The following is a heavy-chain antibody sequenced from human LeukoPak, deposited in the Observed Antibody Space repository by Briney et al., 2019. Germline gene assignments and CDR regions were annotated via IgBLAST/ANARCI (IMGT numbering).Heavy chain of an antibody. CDR1: GFTFSSYE. D-gene: IGHD4-23*01. CDR3: ARNGGYYDY. J-gene: IGHJ4*02. CDR2: ISTSGSTV. V-gene: IGHV3-48*03. Sequence: GGSLRLSCAASGFTFSSYEMNWVRQAPGKGLEWISYISTSGSTVYYADSVKGRFTVSRDNAKNSLYLQMNSLRAEDTAVYYCARNGGYYDYWGQGTLVSVSS.